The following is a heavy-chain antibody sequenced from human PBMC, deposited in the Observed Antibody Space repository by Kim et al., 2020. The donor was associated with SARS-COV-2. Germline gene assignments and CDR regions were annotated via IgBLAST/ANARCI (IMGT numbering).Heavy chain of an antibody. V-gene: IGHV1-18*01. CDR3: ARGTEVYSGYDSGGY. CDR1: GYTFTSYG. D-gene: IGHD5-12*01. J-gene: IGHJ4*02. Sequence: ASVKVSCKASGYTFTSYGISWVRQAPGQGLEWMGWISAYNGNTNYAQKLQGRVTMTTDTSTSTAYMELRSLRSDDTAVYYCARGTEVYSGYDSGGYWGQGTLVTVSS. CDR2: ISAYNGNT.